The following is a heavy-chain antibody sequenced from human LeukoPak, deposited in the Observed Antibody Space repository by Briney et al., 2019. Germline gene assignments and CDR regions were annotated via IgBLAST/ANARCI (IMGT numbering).Heavy chain of an antibody. CDR3: ARSHNSGSLDV. D-gene: IGHD2-15*01. V-gene: IGHV4-4*07. CDR2: IYTSGRT. Sequence: PSETLSLTCTVSGGSISSYYWSWIRQPPGKGLEWIGLIYTSGRTDYSPSLKSRVTMSVDMSKNQLSLRLTSVTAADTAVYYCARSHNSGSLDVWGQGTTVSVSS. CDR1: GGSISSYY. J-gene: IGHJ6*02.